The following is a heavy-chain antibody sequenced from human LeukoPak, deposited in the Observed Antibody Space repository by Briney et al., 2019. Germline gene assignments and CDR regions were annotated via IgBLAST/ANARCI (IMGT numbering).Heavy chain of an antibody. CDR2: IYSGGST. Sequence: GGSLRLSCAASGFTFSSYAMSWVRQAPEKGLECVSVIYSGGSTSYADSVKGRFTISRDNSENTVYLQMNSLRAEDTAVYYCARGSGSSPFDRWGQGTLVTVSS. J-gene: IGHJ4*02. V-gene: IGHV3-23*03. CDR1: GFTFSSYA. D-gene: IGHD1-26*01. CDR3: ARGSGSSPFDR.